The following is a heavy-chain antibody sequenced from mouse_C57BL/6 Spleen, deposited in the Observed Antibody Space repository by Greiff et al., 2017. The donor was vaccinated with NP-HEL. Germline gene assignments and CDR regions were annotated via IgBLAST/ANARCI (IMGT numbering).Heavy chain of an antibody. CDR1: GYTFTSYW. J-gene: IGHJ2*01. Sequence: QVHVKQSGAELAKPGASVKLSCKASGYTFTSYWMHWVKQRPGQGLEWIGYINPSSGYTKYNQKFKDKATLTADKSSSTAYMQLSSLTYEDSAVYYCASDRYGDYWGQGTTLTVSS. CDR3: ASDRYGDY. CDR2: INPSSGYT. D-gene: IGHD1-1*02. V-gene: IGHV1-7*01.